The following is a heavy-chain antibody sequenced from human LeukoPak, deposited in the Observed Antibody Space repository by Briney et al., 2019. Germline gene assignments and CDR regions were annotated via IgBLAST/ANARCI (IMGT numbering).Heavy chain of an antibody. CDR1: GFTFSDYY. Sequence: GGSLRLSCAASGFTFSDYYMSWIRQAPGKGLEGVSYISSSGSTIYYADSVKGRFTISRDNAKNSLYLQMNSLRAEDTAVYYCAREYCGGDCYYDYWGQGTLVTVSS. CDR2: ISSSGSTI. V-gene: IGHV3-11*01. CDR3: AREYCGGDCYYDY. D-gene: IGHD2-21*01. J-gene: IGHJ4*02.